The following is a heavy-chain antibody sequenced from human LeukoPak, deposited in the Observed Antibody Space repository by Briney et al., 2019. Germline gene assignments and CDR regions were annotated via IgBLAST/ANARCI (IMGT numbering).Heavy chain of an antibody. CDR2: ISASGNYI. V-gene: IGHV3-21*01. D-gene: IGHD3-16*01. Sequence: GGSLRLSCAAPGFSFSSYNMNWVRQAPGRGLEWVSSISASGNYIYYADSVKGRFTISRDSAENSVYLQMNSLGAEDTAVYYCARGLYYYGTDAFDIWGQGTMVTVS. CDR3: ARGLYYYGTDAFDI. J-gene: IGHJ3*02. CDR1: GFSFSSYN.